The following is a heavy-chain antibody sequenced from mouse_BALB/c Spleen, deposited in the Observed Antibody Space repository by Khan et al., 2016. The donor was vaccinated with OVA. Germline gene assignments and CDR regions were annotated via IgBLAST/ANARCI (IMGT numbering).Heavy chain of an antibody. Sequence: QVQLKESGPGLVAPSQTLSITCTVSGFSLSNYGVHWVRQPPGKGLEWLGVIWAGGSTNHNSALMSRLSISKDDSKNQVFLKMNSLQTDDTAMYDCARAFYNGAWFAYWGQGTLVTVSA. CDR1: GFSLSNYG. CDR2: IWAGGST. V-gene: IGHV2-9*02. D-gene: IGHD1-3*01. CDR3: ARAFYNGAWFAY. J-gene: IGHJ3*01.